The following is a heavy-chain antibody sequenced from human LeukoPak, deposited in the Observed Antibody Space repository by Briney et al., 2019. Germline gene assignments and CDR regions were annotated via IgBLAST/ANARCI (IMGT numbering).Heavy chain of an antibody. CDR2: INHSGST. V-gene: IGHV4-34*01. Sequence: PSETLSLTCAVYGGSFSGYYWSWIRQPPGKGLEWIGEINHSGSTNYNPSLKSRVTISVDTSKNQFSLKLSSVTAAATAVYYCARHRGKYYYGSGICGFDPWGQGTLVTVSS. CDR1: GGSFSGYY. CDR3: ARHRGKYYYGSGICGFDP. J-gene: IGHJ5*02. D-gene: IGHD3-10*01.